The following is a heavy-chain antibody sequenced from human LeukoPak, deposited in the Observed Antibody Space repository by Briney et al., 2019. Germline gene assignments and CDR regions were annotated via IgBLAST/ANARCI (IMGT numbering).Heavy chain of an antibody. D-gene: IGHD6-13*01. Sequence: ASVKVSCKASGYTFTSYYMHWVRQAPGQGLEWMGIINPSGGSTSYAQKFQGRVTMTRDTSTSTVYMELSSLRSEDTAVYYCARDKAAAAGIGNFDPWGQGTLVTVSS. CDR2: INPSGGST. V-gene: IGHV1-46*01. CDR3: ARDKAAAAGIGNFDP. CDR1: GYTFTSYY. J-gene: IGHJ5*02.